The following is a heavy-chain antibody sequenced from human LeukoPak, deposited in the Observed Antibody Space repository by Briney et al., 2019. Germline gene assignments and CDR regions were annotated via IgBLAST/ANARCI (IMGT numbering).Heavy chain of an antibody. V-gene: IGHV3-30*18. CDR3: AKDYYDSSGYLDY. D-gene: IGHD3-22*01. Sequence: PGGSLRLSCAASGFTFKTYGMHWVRQAPGKGLEWVAVISSDGSYKYYADSVKGRFTISRDNSRNTLYLQMNSLRAEDTAVYYCAKDYYDSSGYLDYWGQGTLVTVSS. CDR2: ISSDGSYK. J-gene: IGHJ4*02. CDR1: GFTFKTYG.